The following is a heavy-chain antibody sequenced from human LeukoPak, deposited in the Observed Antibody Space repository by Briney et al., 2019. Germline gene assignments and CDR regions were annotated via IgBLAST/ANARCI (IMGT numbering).Heavy chain of an antibody. J-gene: IGHJ4*02. CDR1: GFTVSNFA. V-gene: IGHV3-23*01. CDR2: ISGSGDKT. Sequence: PGGSLRLSCAASGFTVSNFAMIWVRQAPGKGLEWVSAISGSGDKTHYADSVKGRFTISRDNSKSVLYMQLNNLRLEDTAVYYCGEGHWGRGTLVTVSS. CDR3: GEGH.